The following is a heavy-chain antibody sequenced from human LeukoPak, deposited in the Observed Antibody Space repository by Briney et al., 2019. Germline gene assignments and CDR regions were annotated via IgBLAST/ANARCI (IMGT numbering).Heavy chain of an antibody. CDR2: IKQDGSEK. Sequence: QTGGSLRLSCVASGFTFSSRDWMTWVRQAPGKGLEWVANIKQDGSEKNYVDSVKGRFTVSRDNAKNSLYLQMNSLRAEDTAIYYCARDYQYGYSTNWYHLAQIDYWGQGTLVTVSS. J-gene: IGHJ4*02. D-gene: IGHD2/OR15-2a*01. V-gene: IGHV3-7*01. CDR1: GFTFSSRDW. CDR3: ARDYQYGYSTNWYHLAQIDY.